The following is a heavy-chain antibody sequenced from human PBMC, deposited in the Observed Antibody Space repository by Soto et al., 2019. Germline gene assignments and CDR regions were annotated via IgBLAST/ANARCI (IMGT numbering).Heavy chain of an antibody. CDR1: GGSISSYY. CDR2: IYYSGST. D-gene: IGHD3-9*01. V-gene: IGHV4-59*01. J-gene: IGHJ6*03. CDR3: ARAYYDILTGFYYYYMDV. Sequence: SETLSLTCTVSGGSISSYYWSWIRQPPGKGLEWIGYIYYSGSTNYNPSLKSRVTISVDTSKNQFSLKLSSVTAADTAVYYCARAYYDILTGFYYYYMDVWGKGTTVTVSS.